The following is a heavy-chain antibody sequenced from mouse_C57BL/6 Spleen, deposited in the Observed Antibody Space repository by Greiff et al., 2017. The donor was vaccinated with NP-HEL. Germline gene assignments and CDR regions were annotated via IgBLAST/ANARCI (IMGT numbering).Heavy chain of an antibody. CDR1: GYSITSGYY. CDR3: ARATTVHYFDY. J-gene: IGHJ2*01. D-gene: IGHD1-1*01. CDR2: ISYDGSN. Sequence: EESGPGLVKPSQSLSLTCSVTGYSITSGYYWNWIRQFPGNKLEWMGYISYDGSNNYNPSLKNRISITRDTSKNQFFLKLNSVTTEDTATYYCARATTVHYFDYWGQGTTLTVSS. V-gene: IGHV3-6*01.